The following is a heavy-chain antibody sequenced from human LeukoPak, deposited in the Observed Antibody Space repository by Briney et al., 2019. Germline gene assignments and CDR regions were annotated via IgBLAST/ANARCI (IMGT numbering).Heavy chain of an antibody. Sequence: PSETMSLTCAVYGGSFSGYYWSWLRQPPGKGLEWIGEINHSGSTNYNPSLKSRVTISVDTSKNQFSLKLSSVTAADTAVYYCARRRAYYYYYMDVWGKGTTVTISS. V-gene: IGHV4-34*01. CDR2: INHSGST. J-gene: IGHJ6*03. CDR1: GGSFSGYY. CDR3: ARRRAYYYYYMDV.